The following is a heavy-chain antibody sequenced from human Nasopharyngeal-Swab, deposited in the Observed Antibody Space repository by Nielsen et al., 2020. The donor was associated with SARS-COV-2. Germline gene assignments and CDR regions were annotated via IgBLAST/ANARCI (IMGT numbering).Heavy chain of an antibody. J-gene: IGHJ5*02. V-gene: IGHV4-34*01. CDR3: ARGAHSSSSGVGNWFDP. Sequence: WIRQPPGKGLEWIGEINHSGSTNYNPSLKSRVTISVDTSKNQFSLNLSAATAADTAVYYCARGAHSSSSGVGNWFDPWGQGTLVTVSS. CDR2: INHSGST. D-gene: IGHD6-6*01.